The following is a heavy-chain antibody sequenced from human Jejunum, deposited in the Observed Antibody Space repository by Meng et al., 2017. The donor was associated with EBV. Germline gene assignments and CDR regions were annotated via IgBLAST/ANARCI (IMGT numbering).Heavy chain of an antibody. CDR3: ARIRYGTGTDWFDP. V-gene: IGHV1-2*06. CDR2: INCNNGDT. J-gene: IGHJ5*02. CDR1: GYRFTAYF. Sequence: QGQLVKLGTDVKTPGGSVRFASKASGYRFTAYFIHWVRQAPGQGIEWMGRINCNNGDTDYAQKFQERVTMTRETSITTAYMDLTGLTSNDTAFYYCARIRYGTGTDWFDPWGQGTLVTVSS. D-gene: IGHD3-10*01.